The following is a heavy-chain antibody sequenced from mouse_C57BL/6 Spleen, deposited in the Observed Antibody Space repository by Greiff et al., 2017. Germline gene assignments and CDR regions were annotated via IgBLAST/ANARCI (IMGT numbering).Heavy chain of an antibody. CDR3: ARGRGNGYDWYFDV. CDR1: GFSLTSYA. J-gene: IGHJ1*03. D-gene: IGHD1-1*01. Sequence: QVQLQQSGPGLVAPSQSLSITCTVSGFSLTSYAISWVRQPPGKGLEWLGVIWTGGGTNYNSALKSRLSISKDNSKSQVFLKMNSLQTDDTARYYCARGRGNGYDWYFDVWGTGTTVTVSS. CDR2: IWTGGGT. V-gene: IGHV2-9-1*01.